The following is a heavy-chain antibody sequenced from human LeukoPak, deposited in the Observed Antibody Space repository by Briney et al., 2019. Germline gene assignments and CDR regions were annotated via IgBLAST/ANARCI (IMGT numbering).Heavy chain of an antibody. Sequence: PGGSLRLSCAASGFTFSSYAMSWVRQAPGKGLEWVSAISGSGGSTYYADSVKGRFTISRDNSKNTLYLQINSLRAEDTAVYYCAKDPRGSYYFDYWGQGTLVTVSS. D-gene: IGHD1-26*01. CDR3: AKDPRGSYYFDY. V-gene: IGHV3-23*01. J-gene: IGHJ4*02. CDR1: GFTFSSYA. CDR2: ISGSGGST.